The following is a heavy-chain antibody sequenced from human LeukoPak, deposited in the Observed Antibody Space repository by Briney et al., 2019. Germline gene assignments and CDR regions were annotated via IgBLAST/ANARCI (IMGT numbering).Heavy chain of an antibody. D-gene: IGHD3-22*01. V-gene: IGHV1-18*01. CDR2: ISAYNDNT. J-gene: IGHJ4*01. Sequence: GASVTVSCTASGYTFTSYGVTWVRQAPGQGLEWMGWISAYNDNTNYAQKLQTRVTMTTDTSTSTAYMELRSLRSDDTAVYYCARGDNGGYYLDYWGQGTLVTVSS. CDR3: ARGDNGGYYLDY. CDR1: GYTFTSYG.